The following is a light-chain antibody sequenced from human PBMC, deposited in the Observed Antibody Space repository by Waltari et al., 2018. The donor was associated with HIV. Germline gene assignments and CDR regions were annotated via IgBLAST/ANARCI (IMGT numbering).Light chain of an antibody. Sequence: DIQMTQSPSTLSASVGDRVTITCRASQSINSWLAWYQQKPGKVPNLLIYKASSLESRVPSRFSGSGSGTEFTLTISSLQPDDFATYYCQQYNSYSYSFGQGTKLEIK. CDR3: QQYNSYSYS. J-gene: IGKJ2*03. CDR2: KAS. V-gene: IGKV1-5*03. CDR1: QSINSW.